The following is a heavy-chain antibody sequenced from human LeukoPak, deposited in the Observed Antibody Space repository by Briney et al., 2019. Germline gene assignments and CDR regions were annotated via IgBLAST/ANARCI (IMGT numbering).Heavy chain of an antibody. Sequence: PSETLSLTCAVYGGSFSGYYWSWIRQPPGKGLEWIGEINHSGSTNYNPSLKSRVTISVDTSKNQFSLKLSSVTAADTAVYYCARDRGSSWYGGAFDIWGQGTMVTASS. CDR1: GGSFSGYY. V-gene: IGHV4-34*01. CDR2: INHSGST. CDR3: ARDRGSSWYGGAFDI. J-gene: IGHJ3*02. D-gene: IGHD6-13*01.